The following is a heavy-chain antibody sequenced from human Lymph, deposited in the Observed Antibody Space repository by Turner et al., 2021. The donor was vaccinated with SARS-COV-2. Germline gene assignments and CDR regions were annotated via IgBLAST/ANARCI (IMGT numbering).Heavy chain of an antibody. CDR1: GYTLPELS. J-gene: IGHJ6*02. CDR3: ATDRSSGWPHYYYYTMDV. CDR2: FAPEDGET. D-gene: IGHD6-19*01. Sequence: QVQLVPSGAEVKKPGASMKVSCKVSGYTLPELSMHWVRQAPGKGLGWVGGFAPEDGETIYAQKFQGRVTMTEDTSTDTAYMELGSLRSEDTAVYYCATDRSSGWPHYYYYTMDVWGQGTTVTVSS. V-gene: IGHV1-24*01.